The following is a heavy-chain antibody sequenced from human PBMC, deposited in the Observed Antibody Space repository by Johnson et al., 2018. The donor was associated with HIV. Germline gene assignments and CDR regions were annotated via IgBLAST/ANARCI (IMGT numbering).Heavy chain of an antibody. V-gene: IGHV3-66*03. CDR3: AKDSRSWWAFDI. CDR2: IYSGGTT. D-gene: IGHD2-15*01. CDR1: GFTVSSNY. J-gene: IGHJ3*02. Sequence: VQLVESGGGLIQPGGSLRLSCAVSGFTVSSNYMSWVRQAPGKGLEWVSVIYSGGTTNYTDSVKGRFTISRDNSKNTLYLQMNSLRAEDTAVYYCAKDSRSWWAFDIWGQGTMVTVSS.